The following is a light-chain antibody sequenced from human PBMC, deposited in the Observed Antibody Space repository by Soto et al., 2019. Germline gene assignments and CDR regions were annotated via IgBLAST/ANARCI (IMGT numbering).Light chain of an antibody. CDR2: LGS. CDR3: MQALESPVT. J-gene: IGKJ5*01. Sequence: DIVMTQSPLSLPVTPGEPASISCRSSQSLLHSNGYNYLDWYLQKPGQSPQLLIYLGSNRASGVPDRFSVSGSGTDFTLKISRVEADDVGVYFCMQALESPVTFGQGTRLEIK. V-gene: IGKV2-28*01. CDR1: QSLLHSNGYNY.